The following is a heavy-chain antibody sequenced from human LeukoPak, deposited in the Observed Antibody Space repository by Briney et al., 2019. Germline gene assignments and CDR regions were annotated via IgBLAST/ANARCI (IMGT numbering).Heavy chain of an antibody. CDR2: ISAYNGNT. V-gene: IGHV1-18*01. CDR3: ARTRRQCTPYNWFDP. Sequence: ASVKVSCKASGYTFTSYGISWLRQAPGQGLEWMGWISAYNGNTNYAQKLQGRVTMTTDTSTSTAYMELRSLRSDDTAVYYCARTRRQCTPYNWFDPWGQGTLVTVSS. J-gene: IGHJ5*02. D-gene: IGHD6-19*01. CDR1: GYTFTSYG.